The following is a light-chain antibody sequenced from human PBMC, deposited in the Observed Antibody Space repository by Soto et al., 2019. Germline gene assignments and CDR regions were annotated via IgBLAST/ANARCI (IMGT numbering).Light chain of an antibody. V-gene: IGLV2-11*01. CDR3: SSYAGNNNLV. CDR2: DVT. CDR1: SSDVAGYNY. J-gene: IGLJ2*01. Sequence: QSVLTQPRSVSGSPGQSVSISCTGTSSDVAGYNYVSWYQHHPGKAPKLLISDVTKRPSWVPDRFSGSKSGNTASLTISELQAEDEADYYCSSYAGNNNLVFGGGTKRTVL.